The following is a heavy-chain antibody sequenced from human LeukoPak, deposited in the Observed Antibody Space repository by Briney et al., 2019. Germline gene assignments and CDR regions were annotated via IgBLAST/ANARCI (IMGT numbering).Heavy chain of an antibody. CDR3: ARDGGYDFWSGYYRFWDY. Sequence: GGSLRLSCAASGFTFSSYSMNWVRQAPGKGLEWVSSISSSSSYIYYADSVKGRFTISRDNAKNSLYLQMNSLRAEDTAVYYCARDGGYDFWSGYYRFWDYWGQGTLVTVSS. CDR1: GFTFSSYS. V-gene: IGHV3-21*01. CDR2: ISSSSSYI. J-gene: IGHJ4*02. D-gene: IGHD3-3*01.